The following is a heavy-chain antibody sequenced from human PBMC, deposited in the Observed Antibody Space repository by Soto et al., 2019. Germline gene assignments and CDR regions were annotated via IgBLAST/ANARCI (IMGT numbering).Heavy chain of an antibody. D-gene: IGHD3-22*01. CDR1: GYTLTELS. CDR3: ARDPSNTSGDKLYLDY. Sequence: ASVKVSCKVSGYTLTELSMHWVRQAPGKGLEWMGGFDPEDGERMYAQKFQGRVTMTEDTSTNTAYMELSSLRSEDTAVYYCARDPSNTSGDKLYLDYWGQGTLVTVSS. CDR2: FDPEDGER. J-gene: IGHJ4*02. V-gene: IGHV1-24*01.